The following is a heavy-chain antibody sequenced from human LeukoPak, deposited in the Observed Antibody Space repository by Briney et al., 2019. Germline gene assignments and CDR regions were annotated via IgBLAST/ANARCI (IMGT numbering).Heavy chain of an antibody. Sequence: GASVKVSCKASGYTFTSYGISWVRQAPGQGLEWMGWISAYNGNTNYAQKLQGRVTMTTDTSTSTAYMELRSLRSEDTAVYYCARDFGSGRFYDSSGYYIPFDYWGQGTLVTVSS. CDR3: ARDFGSGRFYDSSGYYIPFDY. D-gene: IGHD3-22*01. CDR2: ISAYNGNT. J-gene: IGHJ4*02. V-gene: IGHV1-18*01. CDR1: GYTFTSYG.